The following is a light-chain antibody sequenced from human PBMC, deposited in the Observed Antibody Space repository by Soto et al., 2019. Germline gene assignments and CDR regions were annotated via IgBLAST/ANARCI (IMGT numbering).Light chain of an antibody. CDR2: DAS. J-gene: IGKJ3*01. CDR3: QPYDDLPFT. Sequence: DIQMTQSPSSLSASVGDRVTITCQASQNINIYLNWYQQSPGRAPKLLIYDASSLEKGVPSRFSGTGSGTHVTLNISSLQPEDIATYYCQPYDDLPFTFGHGTKVDIK. CDR1: QNINIY. V-gene: IGKV1-33*01.